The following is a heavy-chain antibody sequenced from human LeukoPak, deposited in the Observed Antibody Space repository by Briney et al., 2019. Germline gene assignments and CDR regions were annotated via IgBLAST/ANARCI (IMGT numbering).Heavy chain of an antibody. V-gene: IGHV3-23*01. CDR3: AKLKWLTTGNFDY. CDR1: GFTFSSNA. J-gene: IGHJ4*02. Sequence: QPGGSLRLSCAASGFTFSSNAMSWVRQAPGKGLEWVSALTGGGGVTHYADSVKGRFTISRDNSKNTLYLQMTSLRAEDTAIYYCAKLKWLTTGNFDYWGQGTLVTVSS. CDR2: LTGGGGVT. D-gene: IGHD5-12*01.